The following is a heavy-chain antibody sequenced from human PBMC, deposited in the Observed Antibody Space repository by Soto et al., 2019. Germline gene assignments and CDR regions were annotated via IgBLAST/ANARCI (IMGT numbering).Heavy chain of an antibody. Sequence: EVQLVESGGGLVQPGGSLRLSCAASGFTVSSNYMSWVRQAPGKGLEWVSVIYSGGSTYYADSMKGRFTISRDNSKNTLYLQMKSLRAEDTAVYYCSITIGEGSDDYGGQGTLVTVSS. J-gene: IGHJ4*02. CDR3: SITIGEGSDDY. V-gene: IGHV3-66*01. CDR2: IYSGGST. CDR1: GFTVSSNY.